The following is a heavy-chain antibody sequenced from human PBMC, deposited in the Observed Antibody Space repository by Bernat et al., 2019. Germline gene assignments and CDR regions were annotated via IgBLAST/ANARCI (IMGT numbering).Heavy chain of an antibody. V-gene: IGHV3-48*02. J-gene: IGHJ6*02. D-gene: IGHD3-10*01. Sequence: EVQLVESGGGLVQPGGSLRLSCAASGFTFSSWSMNWVRQAPGKGLEWVSYISSSSSTIYHADSVKGRLTISRDNAKNSLYLQMNSLRDEDTALYYCARGRYGSGSYSIYYYGMDVWGQGTTVTVSS. CDR3: ARGRYGSGSYSIYYYGMDV. CDR2: ISSSSSTI. CDR1: GFTFSSWS.